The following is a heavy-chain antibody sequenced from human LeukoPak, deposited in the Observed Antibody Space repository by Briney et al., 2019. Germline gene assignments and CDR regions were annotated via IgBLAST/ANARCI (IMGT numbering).Heavy chain of an antibody. V-gene: IGHV3-33*06. CDR1: GFTFSSYG. CDR3: AKDGMATINFPGY. J-gene: IGHJ4*02. CDR2: IWYDGSNK. Sequence: GGSLRLSCAASGFTFSSYGMHWVRQAPGKGLEWVAVIWYDGSNKYYAGSVKGRFAISRDNSKNTLYLQMNSLRAEDTAVYYCAKDGMATINFPGYWGQGTLVTVSS. D-gene: IGHD5-24*01.